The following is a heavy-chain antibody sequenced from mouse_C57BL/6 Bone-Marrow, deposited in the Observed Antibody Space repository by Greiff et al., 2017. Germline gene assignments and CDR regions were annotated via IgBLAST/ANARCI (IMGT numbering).Heavy chain of an antibody. CDR1: GYTFTSYD. CDR3: ARSGYGNPYSYAMDY. J-gene: IGHJ4*01. D-gene: IGHD2-1*01. V-gene: IGHV1-85*01. Sequence: VMLVESGPELVKPGASVKLSCKASGYTFTSYDINWVKQRPGQGLEWIGWIYPRDGSTKYNEKFKGKATLTVDTSSSTAYMELHSLTSEDSAVYFCARSGYGNPYSYAMDYWGQGTSVTVSS. CDR2: IYPRDGST.